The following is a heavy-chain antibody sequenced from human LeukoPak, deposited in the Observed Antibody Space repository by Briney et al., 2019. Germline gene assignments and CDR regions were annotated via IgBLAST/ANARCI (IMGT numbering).Heavy chain of an antibody. V-gene: IGHV1-18*04. J-gene: IGHJ4*02. Sequence: ASVKVSCKASGYSFTDYYMHWVRQAPGQGLEWMGWISAYNGNTNYAQKLQGRVTMTTDTSTSTAYMELSSLRSEDTAVYYCARAGGSGSGYSSGWYYDYWGQGTLVTVSS. CDR3: ARAGGSGSGYSSGWYYDY. CDR2: ISAYNGNT. D-gene: IGHD6-19*01. CDR1: GYSFTDYY.